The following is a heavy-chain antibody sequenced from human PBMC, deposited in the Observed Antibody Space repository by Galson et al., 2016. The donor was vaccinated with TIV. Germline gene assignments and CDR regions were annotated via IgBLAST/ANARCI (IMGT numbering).Heavy chain of an antibody. CDR1: GFTFSSFW. CDR3: ARGRSGYFDY. Sequence: SLRLSCAASGFTFSSFWMSWVRQAPGKGLEWVTNIKQDGRERYYVDSVKGRFIISRDNAKNSVYLQMNSLRVEDTAVYYCARGRSGYFDYWGRGTLVAVSS. V-gene: IGHV3-7*03. J-gene: IGHJ4*02. CDR2: IKQDGRER. D-gene: IGHD3-3*01.